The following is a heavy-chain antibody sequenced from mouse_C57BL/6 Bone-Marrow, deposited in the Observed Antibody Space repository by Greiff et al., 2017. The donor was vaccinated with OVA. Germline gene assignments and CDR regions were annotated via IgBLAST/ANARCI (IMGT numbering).Heavy chain of an antibody. Sequence: QVQLKESGPELVRPGVSVKISCKGSGYTFTDYAMPWVKQSHAKSLEWIGVISTYYGDASYNQKFKDKATMTVDKTSSTAYMELARLTSEDSAVYYWASSIYYYGPFDYWGQGTTLTVSS. D-gene: IGHD1-1*01. CDR3: ASSIYYYGPFDY. CDR2: ISTYYGDA. CDR1: GYTFTDYA. V-gene: IGHV1-67*01. J-gene: IGHJ2*01.